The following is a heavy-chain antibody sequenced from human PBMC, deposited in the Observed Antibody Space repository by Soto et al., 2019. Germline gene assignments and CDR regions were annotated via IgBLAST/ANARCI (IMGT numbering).Heavy chain of an antibody. J-gene: IGHJ5*02. Sequence: ASVKVPCEASAYTFNTYAMHWVRQAPGQRLEWMGWINGGDANIKYSQKFQGRVTITRDTTASTAYMELRSLGSEDTAVYYCARARAIAAGGITWFDPWGQGTLVTVPQ. D-gene: IGHD6-13*01. V-gene: IGHV1-3*01. CDR2: INGGDANI. CDR1: AYTFNTYA. CDR3: ARARAIAAGGITWFDP.